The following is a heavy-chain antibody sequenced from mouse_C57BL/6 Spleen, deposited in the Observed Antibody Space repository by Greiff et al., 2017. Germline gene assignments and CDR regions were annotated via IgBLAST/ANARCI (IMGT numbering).Heavy chain of an antibody. CDR3: VRQLRPYDAMDY. D-gene: IGHD3-2*02. J-gene: IGHJ4*01. CDR2: IRSKSSNYAT. CDR1: GFTFNTYA. Sequence: LVESGGGLVQPKGSLKLSCAASGFTFNTYAMHWVRQAPGKGLEWVARIRSKSSNYATYYADSVKDRFTISRDDSQSMLYVQMNNLSTEDAAMYDCVRQLRPYDAMDYWGQGTSVTVSA. V-gene: IGHV10-3*01.